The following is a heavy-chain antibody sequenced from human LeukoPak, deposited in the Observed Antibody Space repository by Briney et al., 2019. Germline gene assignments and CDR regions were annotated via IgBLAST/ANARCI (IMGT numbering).Heavy chain of an antibody. Sequence: ASVKVSCKASGYTFTGYYMHWVRQAPGQGLEWMGWINPNSGGTNYAQKFQGRVTMTGDTSISTAYMELSRLRSDDTAVYYCARPDGYNSPFDYWGQGTLVTVSS. D-gene: IGHD5-24*01. CDR2: INPNSGGT. CDR3: ARPDGYNSPFDY. J-gene: IGHJ4*02. V-gene: IGHV1-2*02. CDR1: GYTFTGYY.